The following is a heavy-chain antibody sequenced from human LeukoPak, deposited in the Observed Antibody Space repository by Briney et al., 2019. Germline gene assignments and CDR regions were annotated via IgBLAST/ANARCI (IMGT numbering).Heavy chain of an antibody. V-gene: IGHV3-9*01. CDR2: ISWNSDTR. CDR3: AKAMIVVITDDAFDI. CDR1: GFTFDDYA. Sequence: PPGRSLRLSCAASGFTFDDYAMHWVRQAPGKGLEWVSGISWNSDTRTYADSVKGQFTISRDNAKNSLYLQMSSLRAEDTALYYCAKAMIVVITDDAFDIWGQGTMVTVSS. D-gene: IGHD3-22*01. J-gene: IGHJ3*02.